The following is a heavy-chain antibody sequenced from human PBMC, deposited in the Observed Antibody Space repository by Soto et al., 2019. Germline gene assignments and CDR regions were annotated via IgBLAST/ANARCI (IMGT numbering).Heavy chain of an antibody. Sequence: EVQLVEPGGGLVQPGGSLRLSCAASGFTVSSKYMSWVRQAPGKGLEWVSAVYSGGSTNNADSVKGRFTISRDNSKNTLFLQMESLRAEDTAVYYCAGGGTYTSAFFYWGQGTLVTVSS. D-gene: IGHD3-16*01. CDR2: VYSGGST. J-gene: IGHJ4*02. V-gene: IGHV3-66*01. CDR3: AGGGTYTSAFFY. CDR1: GFTVSSKY.